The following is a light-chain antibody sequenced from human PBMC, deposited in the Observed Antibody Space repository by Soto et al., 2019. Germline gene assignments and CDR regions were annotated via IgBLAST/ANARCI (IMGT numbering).Light chain of an antibody. V-gene: IGKV3-20*01. CDR2: GAS. CDR1: QSLTNNY. Sequence: EIVLTQSPDTLSLSPGERATLSCGASQSLTNNYLAWYQQKPGQAPRLLIYGASRRATGIPDRFSGSGAGTDFTLTISRLEPEDFAVYYCQHYVGLPLTFGGGTKVEI. J-gene: IGKJ4*01. CDR3: QHYVGLPLT.